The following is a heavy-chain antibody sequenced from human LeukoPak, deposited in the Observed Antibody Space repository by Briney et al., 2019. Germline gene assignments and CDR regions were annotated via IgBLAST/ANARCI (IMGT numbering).Heavy chain of an antibody. V-gene: IGHV3-23*01. CDR2: ITGNGGTT. Sequence: PGGSLRLSCAASGFSFSNYGMNWVRQAPGKGLEWVSGITGNGGTTYYADSVKGRFTISRDNSRNTVYLQMNSLRAEDTAVYYCARVAYCAGDCHHMDSWGQGTLVTVSS. D-gene: IGHD2-21*02. J-gene: IGHJ4*02. CDR3: ARVAYCAGDCHHMDS. CDR1: GFSFSNYG.